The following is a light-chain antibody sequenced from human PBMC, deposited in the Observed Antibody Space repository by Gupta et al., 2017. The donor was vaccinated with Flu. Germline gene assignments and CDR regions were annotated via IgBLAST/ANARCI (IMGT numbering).Light chain of an antibody. CDR3: QQSDNMPWT. Sequence: GDRVTITCRASQTIRKDLNWYQQRPGEVPNLLIYVVSKLRSGVPSRFSGSGSGTHFTLTITSLQPEDYGTYYCQQSDNMPWTFGQGTKVEI. CDR2: VVS. CDR1: QTIRKD. J-gene: IGKJ1*01. V-gene: IGKV1-39*01.